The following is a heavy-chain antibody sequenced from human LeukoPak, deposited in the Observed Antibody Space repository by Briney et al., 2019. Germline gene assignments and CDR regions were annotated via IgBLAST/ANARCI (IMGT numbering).Heavy chain of an antibody. V-gene: IGHV1-18*01. D-gene: IGHD6-19*01. CDR2: ISAYNGNT. J-gene: IGHJ4*02. Sequence: ASVRASCKASGGTFSSYAISWVRQAPGQGLEWMGWISAYNGNTNYAQKLQGRVTMTTDTYTSTAYMELRSLRSDDTAVYYCARDMNSSGFGLSYFDYWGQGTLVTVSS. CDR3: ARDMNSSGFGLSYFDY. CDR1: GGTFSSYA.